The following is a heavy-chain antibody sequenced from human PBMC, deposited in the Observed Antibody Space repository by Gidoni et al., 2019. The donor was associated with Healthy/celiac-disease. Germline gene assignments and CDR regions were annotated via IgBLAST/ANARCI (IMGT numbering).Heavy chain of an antibody. CDR1: CGSISSSSYY. Sequence: QLQLQESGPGLVKPSATLSRTCTVSCGSISSSSYYWGWSRQPPGKGLEWIGSIYYSGSTYYNPSLKSRVTISVDTSKNQFSLKLSSVTAADTAVYYCARQLYCSGGSCYSGPNWFDPWGQGTLVTVSS. J-gene: IGHJ5*02. CDR3: ARQLYCSGGSCYSGPNWFDP. D-gene: IGHD2-15*01. CDR2: IYYSGST. V-gene: IGHV4-39*01.